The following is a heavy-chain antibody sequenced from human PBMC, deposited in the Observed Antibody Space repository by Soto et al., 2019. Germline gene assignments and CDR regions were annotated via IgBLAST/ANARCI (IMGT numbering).Heavy chain of an antibody. CDR1: GYTFASYG. J-gene: IGHJ4*02. Sequence: ASVKVSWKASGYTFASYGISWVRQAPGQGPEWMGWISGYNGKTQYAEKFQGRLTMTTDTSTSAAHMEVRSLRSDDTAVYYCARDNYERSGYFDYWGQGTLVTVSS. D-gene: IGHD3-22*01. CDR2: ISGYNGKT. V-gene: IGHV1-18*04. CDR3: ARDNYERSGYFDY.